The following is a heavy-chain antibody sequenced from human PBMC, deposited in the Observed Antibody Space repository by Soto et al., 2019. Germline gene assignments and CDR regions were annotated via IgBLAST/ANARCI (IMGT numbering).Heavy chain of an antibody. V-gene: IGHV1-69*02. Sequence: QVHLVQAGAEVKKPESSVKVSCRASGGTFNRYSISWVRQAPGQGLEWMGRIIPMFGITNYAQKFQGRVMITADKFANTAYMEVSGLRSEDTAMYYCATFYEGDCTTTTCYGDFDYWGQGTLITVSS. CDR3: ATFYEGDCTTTTCYGDFDY. CDR1: GGTFNRYS. J-gene: IGHJ4*02. CDR2: IIPMFGIT. D-gene: IGHD2-2*01.